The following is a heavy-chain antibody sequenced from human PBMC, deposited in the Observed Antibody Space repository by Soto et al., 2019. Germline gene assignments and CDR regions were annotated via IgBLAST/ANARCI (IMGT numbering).Heavy chain of an antibody. V-gene: IGHV3-23*01. CDR1: GLTFSTFA. D-gene: IGHD3-3*01. CDR2: ISGNGGAT. CDR3: APRRTIFGIVKLSTWFDP. Sequence: GGSLRLSCTASGLTFSTFAMSWVRKSPGQGLEWVSTISGNGGATFYEDSVKGRFTISRDNSKKTLYLQMNGLRAADTAVYYCAPRRTIFGIVKLSTWFDPWGQGTLVTVSS. J-gene: IGHJ5*02.